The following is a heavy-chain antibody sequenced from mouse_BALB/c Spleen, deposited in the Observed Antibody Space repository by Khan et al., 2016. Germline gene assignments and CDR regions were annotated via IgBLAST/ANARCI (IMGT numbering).Heavy chain of an antibody. CDR3: AREVSYAMDY. D-gene: IGHD2-14*01. Sequence: QIQLVQSGPELKKPGETVKISCKTSGYTFTDYSMHWVKQAPGKGLKWMGWINTETGEPTYADDFKGRFAFSLETSASTAHLQINNLKNEDTATYVCAREVSYAMDYWGQGTSVTVPS. V-gene: IGHV9-2-1*01. CDR1: GYTFTDYS. CDR2: INTETGEP. J-gene: IGHJ4*01.